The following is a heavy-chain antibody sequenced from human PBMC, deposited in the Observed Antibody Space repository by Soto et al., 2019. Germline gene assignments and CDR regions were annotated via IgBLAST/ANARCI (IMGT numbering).Heavy chain of an antibody. Sequence: SETLSLTCAVYGGSFSGYYWSWIRQPPGKGLEWIGYIYYSGSTNYNPSLKSRVTISVDTSKNQFSLKLSSVTAADTAVYYCARHFLDDCSSTSCYFSTHYYYYMDVWGKGTTVTVSS. CDR2: IYYSGST. CDR1: GGSFSGYY. V-gene: IGHV4-59*08. J-gene: IGHJ6*03. CDR3: ARHFLDDCSSTSCYFSTHYYYYMDV. D-gene: IGHD2-2*01.